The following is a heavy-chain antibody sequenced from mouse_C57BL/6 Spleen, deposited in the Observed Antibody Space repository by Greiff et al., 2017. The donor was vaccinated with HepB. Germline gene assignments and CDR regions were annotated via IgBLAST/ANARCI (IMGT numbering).Heavy chain of an antibody. CDR3: ARREEPNWDDYYAMDY. CDR1: GFSLTSYG. J-gene: IGHJ4*01. D-gene: IGHD4-1*01. Sequence: VKLMESGPGLVQPSQSLSITCTVSGFSLTSYGVHWVRQSPGKGLEWLGVIWSGGSTDYNAAFISRLSISKDNSKSQVFFKMNSLQADDTAIYYWARREEPNWDDYYAMDYWGQGTSVTVSS. V-gene: IGHV2-2*01. CDR2: IWSGGST.